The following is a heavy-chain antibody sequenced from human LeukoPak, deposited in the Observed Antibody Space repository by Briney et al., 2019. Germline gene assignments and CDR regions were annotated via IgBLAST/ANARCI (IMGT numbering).Heavy chain of an antibody. CDR2: IYYSGNT. CDR3: ARQTGSGLFILP. D-gene: IGHD3/OR15-3a*01. CDR1: GVSISSSNSY. J-gene: IGHJ4*02. V-gene: IGHV4-39*01. Sequence: SETLSLTCTVSGVSISSSNSYWGWIRQPPGKGLEWIGSIYYSGNTYYNASLKSQVPISIDTSKNRFSLKLTSVTAADTAVYYCARQTGSGLFILPGGQGTLVTVSS.